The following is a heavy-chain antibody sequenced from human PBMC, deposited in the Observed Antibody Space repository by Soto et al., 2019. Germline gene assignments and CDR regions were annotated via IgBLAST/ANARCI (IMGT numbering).Heavy chain of an antibody. J-gene: IGHJ4*01. CDR1: GFTFTNAW. CDR2: IKSKSGGETA. V-gene: IGHV3-15*01. CDR3: TTIVLFPFYH. Sequence: GSLRLSCRTSGFTFTNAWMNWVRLTAGNGLEWVGRIKSKSGGETAEYAAPVKGRFIISRDDSTDTLYLEMNNLTSEDSAVYYCTTIVLFPFYHWG. D-gene: IGHD1-26*01.